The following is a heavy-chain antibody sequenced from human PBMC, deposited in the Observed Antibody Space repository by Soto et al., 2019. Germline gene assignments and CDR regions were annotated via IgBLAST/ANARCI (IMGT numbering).Heavy chain of an antibody. CDR3: ARAHLRFLDGFSHSAPYYYGMDV. V-gene: IGHV4-59*12. CDR1: GGSFSGYY. J-gene: IGHJ6*02. CDR2: IYYSGST. Sequence: PSETLPLTCAVYGGSFSGYYWSWIRQPPGKGLEWIGYIYYSGSTNYNPSLKSRVTISVDTSKNQFSLKLSSVTAADTAVYYCARAHLRFLDGFSHSAPYYYGMDVWGQGTTVTV. D-gene: IGHD3-3*01.